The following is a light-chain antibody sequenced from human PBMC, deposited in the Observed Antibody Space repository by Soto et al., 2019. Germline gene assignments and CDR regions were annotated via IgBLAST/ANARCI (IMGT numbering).Light chain of an antibody. Sequence: EIVLTHSPGTLSLSPVEIVTLSFRASQSVSNNLAWYQQKPGQAPRLLIYVASTRATGVPARFSGSGSGTEFTLTISSLQSEDFAVYYCQQYNNWPPWTFGQGTKVDI. V-gene: IGKV3-15*01. CDR1: QSVSNN. J-gene: IGKJ1*01. CDR3: QQYNNWPPWT. CDR2: VAS.